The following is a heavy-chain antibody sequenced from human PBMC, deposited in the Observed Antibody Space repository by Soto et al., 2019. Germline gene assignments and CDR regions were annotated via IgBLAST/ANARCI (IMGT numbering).Heavy chain of an antibody. CDR3: ARHYRSHITIFGVIILNWFDP. Sequence: SETLSLTCTVSGGSISSYYWSWIRQPPGKGLEWIGYIYYSGTTYYNPSLKSRVTISVDTSKNQFSLKLSPVTAADTAVYYCARHYRSHITIFGVIILNWFDPWGQGTLVTVSS. CDR2: IYYSGTT. D-gene: IGHD3-3*01. CDR1: GGSISSYY. V-gene: IGHV4-59*04. J-gene: IGHJ5*02.